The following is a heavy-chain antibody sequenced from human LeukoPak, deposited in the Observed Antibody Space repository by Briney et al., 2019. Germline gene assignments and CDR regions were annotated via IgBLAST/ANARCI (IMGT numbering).Heavy chain of an antibody. CDR3: ARATAPRPFDY. V-gene: IGHV1-69*13. Sequence: GASVKVSCKASGGTFSSYANSWVRQAPGQGLEWMGGIIPIFGTANYAQKFQGRVTITADESTSTAYMELRSLRSDDTAVYYCARATAPRPFDYWGQGTLVTVSP. CDR1: GGTFSSYA. J-gene: IGHJ4*02. CDR2: IIPIFGTA.